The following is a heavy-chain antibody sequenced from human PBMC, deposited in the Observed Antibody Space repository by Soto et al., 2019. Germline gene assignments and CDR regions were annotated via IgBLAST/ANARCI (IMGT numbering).Heavy chain of an antibody. CDR3: AADRGDPSGGPYYYYGMDV. D-gene: IGHD2-21*01. Sequence: GASVKVSCKASGFTFTSSAVQWVRQARGQRLEWIGWIVVGSGNTNYAQKFQERVTITRDMSTSTAYMELSSLRSEDTAVYYCAADRGDPSGGPYYYYGMDVWGQGATVTVSS. CDR1: GFTFTSSA. J-gene: IGHJ6*02. CDR2: IVVGSGNT. V-gene: IGHV1-58*01.